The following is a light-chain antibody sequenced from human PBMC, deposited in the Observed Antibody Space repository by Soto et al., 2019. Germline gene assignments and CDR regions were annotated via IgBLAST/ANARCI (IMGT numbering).Light chain of an antibody. V-gene: IGKV3-20*01. J-gene: IGKJ5*01. CDR2: GAS. CDR3: QQYGSSQIT. Sequence: EIVLTQSPGTLSLSPGERATLSCRASQGISSIYFTWYQQKPGQAPRLLIYGASSRATGIPDRFSGSGSGTDFSLTISRLEPEDFGLYYCQQYGSSQITFGQGTRLEIK. CDR1: QGISSIY.